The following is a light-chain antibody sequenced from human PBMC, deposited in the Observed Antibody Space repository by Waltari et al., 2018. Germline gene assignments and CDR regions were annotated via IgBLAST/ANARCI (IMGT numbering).Light chain of an antibody. CDR1: NIGSRS. V-gene: IGLV3-9*01. CDR2: RDT. J-gene: IGLJ3*02. Sequence: SYDLTQPLSVSVALGQTARITCGGHNIGSRSVHWYQQKPGQAPVLVIYRDTNRPSGIPERFSGSNSGNTATLTVSGAQAGDEADYSCQVWDPSTSPVFGGGTKLTVL. CDR3: QVWDPSTSPV.